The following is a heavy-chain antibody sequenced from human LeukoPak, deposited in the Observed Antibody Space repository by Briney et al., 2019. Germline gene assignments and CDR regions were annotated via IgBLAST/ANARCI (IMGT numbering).Heavy chain of an antibody. CDR2: IYSGGST. Sequence: GGSLRLSCAASGFTVSSNYMSLVRQAPGKRLGWVSVIYSGGSTYYADSVQGRFTISRDKSRNTLYLQMNSLRGEDTAGYDCARGRGYSYGYRGGYFDYWGQGTLVTVSS. D-gene: IGHD5-18*01. J-gene: IGHJ4*02. CDR1: GFTVSSNY. CDR3: ARGRGYSYGYRGGYFDY. V-gene: IGHV3-53*01.